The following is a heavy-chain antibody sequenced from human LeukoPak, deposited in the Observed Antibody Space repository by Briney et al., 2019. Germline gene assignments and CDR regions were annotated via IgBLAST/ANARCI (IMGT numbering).Heavy chain of an antibody. V-gene: IGHV4-4*09. D-gene: IGHD5-24*01. J-gene: IGHJ4*02. Sequence: SETLSLTCTVSGGSISNYYWSWIRQPPGKGLEWIGYIYSSGSTIYNPSLKSRVTMSVDTSKNQFSLELSSVTAEDTAVYYCAGKVSPADGYQGNFFDYWGQGALVTVSS. CDR2: IYSSGST. CDR3: AGKVSPADGYQGNFFDY. CDR1: GGSISNYY.